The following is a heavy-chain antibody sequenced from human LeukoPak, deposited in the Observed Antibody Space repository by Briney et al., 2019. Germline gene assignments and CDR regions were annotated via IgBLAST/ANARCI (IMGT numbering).Heavy chain of an antibody. D-gene: IGHD3-10*01. CDR2: IKSDGSST. Sequence: PGGSLRLSCAASGFTFSRYWMHWVREAPGKGLVWVSRIKSDGSSTIYADSVKGRFTISRDNAKNTLYLQMNSLRAEDTALYYCARDYYGPEYWGQGTLVTVSS. CDR3: ARDYYGPEY. V-gene: IGHV3-74*01. J-gene: IGHJ4*02. CDR1: GFTFSRYW.